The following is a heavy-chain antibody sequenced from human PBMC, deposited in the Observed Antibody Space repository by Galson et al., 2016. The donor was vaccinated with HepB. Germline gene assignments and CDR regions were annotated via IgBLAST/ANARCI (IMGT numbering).Heavy chain of an antibody. CDR1: GGSINNSGYY. CDR3: ARPRNIGLSRPRIGAFDI. J-gene: IGHJ3*02. V-gene: IGHV4-39*01. Sequence: SETLSLTCTVSGGSINNSGYYWGWIRQPPGKGLEWLGCIYYSTGSTYYNPSLKSRVTISVDMSKNQFSLKLSSVTAADTAVYFCARPRNIGLSRPRIGAFDIWGQGTMVTVSS. CDR2: IYYSTGST. D-gene: IGHD2/OR15-2a*01.